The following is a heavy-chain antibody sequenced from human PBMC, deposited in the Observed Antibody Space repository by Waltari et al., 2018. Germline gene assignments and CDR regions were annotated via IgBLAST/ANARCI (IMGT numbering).Heavy chain of an antibody. V-gene: IGHV3-23*01. J-gene: IGHJ3*02. Sequence: EVQLLESGGGLVQPGGSLRLPCAASGFTFRRYAMSWVGAAPGKGLEWVAAMSGSGGSTYYAESVKGRFTISRDNSKNTLYRQMNSLRAEDTAVYYCAKGSFTHAPIDAFDIWGQGTMVTVSS. CDR3: AKGSFTHAPIDAFDI. CDR2: MSGSGGST. CDR1: GFTFRRYA. D-gene: IGHD2-15*01.